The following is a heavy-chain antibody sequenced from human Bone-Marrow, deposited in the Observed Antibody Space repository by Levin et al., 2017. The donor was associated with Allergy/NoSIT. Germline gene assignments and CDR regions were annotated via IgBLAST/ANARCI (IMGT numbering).Heavy chain of an antibody. CDR3: ARDRLASLYYYSMDV. V-gene: IGHV4-61*02. J-gene: IGHJ6*03. Sequence: KTSETLSLTCSVSGGSISSGRYYFTWVRQSAGKGLEWIGRIYTTDSTNYNPSLESRATISRDTFKKEVYLTLSSVTAADTAEYYCARDRLASLYYYSMDVWGRGTTVIVSS. CDR1: GGSISSGRYY. CDR2: IYTTDST.